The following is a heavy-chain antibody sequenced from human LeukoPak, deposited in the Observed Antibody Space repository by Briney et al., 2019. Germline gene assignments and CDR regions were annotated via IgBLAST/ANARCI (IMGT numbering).Heavy chain of an antibody. CDR1: GFTFSDYY. CDR2: ISSSSSYT. Sequence: GGSLRLSCAASGFTFSDYYMSWIRQAPGKGLEWVSYISSSSSYTNYADSVKGRFTISRDNAKNSLYLQMNSLRAEDTAVYYCARASDDSSGYYYTDYWGQGTLVTVSS. V-gene: IGHV3-11*06. D-gene: IGHD3-22*01. J-gene: IGHJ4*02. CDR3: ARASDDSSGYYYTDY.